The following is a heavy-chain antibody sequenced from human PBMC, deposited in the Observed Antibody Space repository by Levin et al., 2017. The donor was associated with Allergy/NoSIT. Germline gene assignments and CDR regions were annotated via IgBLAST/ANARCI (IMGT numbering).Heavy chain of an antibody. CDR2: ISYSGST. V-gene: IGHV4-59*01. D-gene: IGHD6-19*01. Sequence: SETLSLTCTVSGVSISSYYWSWIRQPPGKGLQWIGYISYSGSTNYNPSLKSRVTISVATSKKQFSLKLNSVTAEDTAVYYCARGSSSSGWYYGYWGQGTLVTVSS. CDR1: GVSISSYY. J-gene: IGHJ4*02. CDR3: ARGSSSSGWYYGY.